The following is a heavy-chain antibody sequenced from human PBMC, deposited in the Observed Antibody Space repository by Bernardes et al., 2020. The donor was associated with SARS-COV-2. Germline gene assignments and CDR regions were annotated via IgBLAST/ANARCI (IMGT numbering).Heavy chain of an antibody. CDR2: IVGASGNT. V-gene: IGHV1-58*01. CDR3: AADNIVVMA. J-gene: IGHJ5*02. CDR1: GFTFTNSA. Sequence: SVKVSCKASGFTFTNSAVQWVRQARGQRLEWIGWIVGASGNTNYAQKFQDRVTITGDMSTNTAYMELTSLRSEDTAVYYCAADNIVVMAWGQGTLVTVSS. D-gene: IGHD2-15*01.